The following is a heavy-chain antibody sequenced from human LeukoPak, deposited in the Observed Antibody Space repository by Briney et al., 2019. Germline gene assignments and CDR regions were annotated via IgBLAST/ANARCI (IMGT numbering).Heavy chain of an antibody. CDR1: GYTFTSYG. V-gene: IGHV1-18*01. CDR3: ARGARIAYYDFWSGYYNNWFDP. Sequence: GASVTVSCKASGYTFTSYGISWVRQAPGQGLEWMGWISAYNGNTNYAQKLQGRVTMTTDTSTSTAYMELRSLRSDDTAVYYCARGARIAYYDFWSGYYNNWFDPWGQGTLVTVSS. D-gene: IGHD3-3*01. CDR2: ISAYNGNT. J-gene: IGHJ5*02.